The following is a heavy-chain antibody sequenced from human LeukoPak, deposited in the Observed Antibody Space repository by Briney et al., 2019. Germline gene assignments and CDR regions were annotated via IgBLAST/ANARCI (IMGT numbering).Heavy chain of an antibody. J-gene: IGHJ4*02. V-gene: IGHV1-18*01. CDR1: GYTFTSYG. D-gene: IGHD3-9*01. CDR3: ARDSFDWLLSDFDY. Sequence: ASVKVYCKASGYTFTSYGISWVRQEHGQRLQWIGWISAYNGNTNYAQKLQGRVTMTTDTSTSTAYMELRSLRSDDTAVYYCARDSFDWLLSDFDYWGQGTLVTVSS. CDR2: ISAYNGNT.